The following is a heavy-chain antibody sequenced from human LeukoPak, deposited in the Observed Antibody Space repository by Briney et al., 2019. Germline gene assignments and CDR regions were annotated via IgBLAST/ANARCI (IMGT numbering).Heavy chain of an antibody. CDR1: GFTFSDYY. J-gene: IGHJ5*02. CDR2: ISRDSSYT. Sequence: PGESLRLSCAASGFTFSDYYMSWVRQAPGKGLEYVSYISRDSSYTNYADSVRGRFTISRDNAKNSLYLQMNSLRDEDTAVYYCARERLSDYYDSSGFYPWGQGTLVTVSS. D-gene: IGHD3-22*01. CDR3: ARERLSDYYDSSGFYP. V-gene: IGHV3-11*06.